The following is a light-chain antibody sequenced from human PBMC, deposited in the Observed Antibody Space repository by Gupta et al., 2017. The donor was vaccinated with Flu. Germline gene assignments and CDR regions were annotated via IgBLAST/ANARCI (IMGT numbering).Light chain of an antibody. CDR2: DIS. CDR1: QSVSSS. CDR3: QQYKSAPDT. J-gene: IGKJ2*01. Sequence: EIVMTQSPATPSVSPGERVSLSCRASQSVSSSLAWHQQKPGQAPRLLIYDISTRATGVPARFSGSGSGTEFTLTINSLQSEDFAVYYCQQYKSAPDTFGQGTKLEIK. V-gene: IGKV3-15*01.